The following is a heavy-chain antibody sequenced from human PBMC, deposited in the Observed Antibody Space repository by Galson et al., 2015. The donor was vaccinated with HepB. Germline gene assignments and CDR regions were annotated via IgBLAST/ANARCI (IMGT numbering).Heavy chain of an antibody. D-gene: IGHD2-2*01. CDR3: ARPAIRYCSSTSCYGGWFDP. V-gene: IGHV5-51*03. Sequence: QSGAEVKKPGESLKISCKGSGYSFTSYWIGWVRQMPGKGLEWMGIIYPGDSDTRYSPSFQGQVTISADKSISTAYLQWSSLKASDTAMYYCARPAIRYCSSTSCYGGWFDPWGQGTLVTVSS. J-gene: IGHJ5*02. CDR2: IYPGDSDT. CDR1: GYSFTSYW.